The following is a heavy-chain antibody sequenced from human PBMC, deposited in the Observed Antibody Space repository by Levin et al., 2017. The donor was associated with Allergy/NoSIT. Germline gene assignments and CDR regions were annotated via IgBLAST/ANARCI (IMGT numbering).Heavy chain of an antibody. CDR3: ARGVTGLGRRDDYGDYYFDY. V-gene: IGHV3-21*01. D-gene: IGHD4-17*01. Sequence: GGSLRLSCAASGFTFSSYSMNWVRQAPGKGLEWVSSISSSSSYIYYADSVKGRFTISRDNAKNSLYLQMNSLRAEDTAVYYCARGVTGLGRRDDYGDYYFDYWGQGTLVTVSS. CDR2: ISSSSSYI. J-gene: IGHJ4*02. CDR1: GFTFSSYS.